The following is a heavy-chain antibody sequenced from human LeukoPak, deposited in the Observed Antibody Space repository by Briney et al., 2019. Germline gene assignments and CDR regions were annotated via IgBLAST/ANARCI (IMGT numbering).Heavy chain of an antibody. V-gene: IGHV3-53*04. CDR1: GFTFSTYA. D-gene: IGHD3-16*01. CDR2: IYSGGST. CDR3: AREVGGSAFDI. J-gene: IGHJ3*02. Sequence: QPGGSLRLSCAASGFTFSTYAMTWVRQAPGKGLEWVSIIYSGGSTYYADSVKGRFTISRHNSKNTLYLQMNSLRAEDTAVYYCAREVGGSAFDIWGQGTMVTVSS.